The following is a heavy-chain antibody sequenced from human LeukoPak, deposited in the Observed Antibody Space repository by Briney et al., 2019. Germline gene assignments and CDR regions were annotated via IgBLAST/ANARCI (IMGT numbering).Heavy chain of an antibody. CDR3: AKVADYYGSGSYDY. J-gene: IGHJ4*02. V-gene: IGHV3-23*01. CDR2: ISGSGGST. Sequence: GGSLRLSCAASGFTFSSYAMSWVRQAPGKGLEWVSAISGSGGSTYYADSVKGRFTISRDNSKNTLYLHMNSLRAEDTAVYYCAKVADYYGSGSYDYWGQGTLVTVYS. D-gene: IGHD3-10*01. CDR1: GFTFSSYA.